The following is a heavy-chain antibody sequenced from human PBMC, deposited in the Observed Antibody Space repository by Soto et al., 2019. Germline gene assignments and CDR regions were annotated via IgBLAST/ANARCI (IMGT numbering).Heavy chain of an antibody. D-gene: IGHD3-3*01. J-gene: IGHJ6*02. CDR3: ANLWIDADYYNGMDV. CDR2: ISYDGSNK. Sequence: QVQLVESGGGVVQPGRSLRLSCAASGFTFSSYGMHWVRQAPGKGLEWVAVISYDGSNKYYADSAKGRFTMSRDNFKNTLYLQMNSVRADDTAVYYGANLWIDADYYNGMDVWGQGTTLTVSS. V-gene: IGHV3-30*18. CDR1: GFTFSSYG.